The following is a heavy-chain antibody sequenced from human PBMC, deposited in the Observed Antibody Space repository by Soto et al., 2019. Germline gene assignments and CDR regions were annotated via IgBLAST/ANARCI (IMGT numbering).Heavy chain of an antibody. CDR1: GDSVSSNSAG. J-gene: IGHJ4*01. V-gene: IGHV6-1*01. D-gene: IGHD1-26*01. CDR3: ARGQQYSGRIFDY. Sequence: SQTLSLTCAITGDSVSSNSAGWSWVRQSPSRGLEWLGRTYYRSKWYYEYAVSVRGRITINPDTSKNQYSLQLNSVTPEDTAVYFCARGQQYSGRIFDYWGQGTLVTVSS. CDR2: TYYRSKWYY.